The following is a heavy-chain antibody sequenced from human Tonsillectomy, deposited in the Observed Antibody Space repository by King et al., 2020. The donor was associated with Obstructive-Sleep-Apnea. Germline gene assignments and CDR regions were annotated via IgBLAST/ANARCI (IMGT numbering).Heavy chain of an antibody. CDR3: ARDHWECGSGCYFFDY. CDR2: ISGSSSTI. V-gene: IGHV3-48*04. Sequence: QLVQSGGGLVQPGGSLRLSCAASGFTFSSYSMNWVRQTPGKGLEWVSYISGSSSTIYYADSVKGRFTISRDYAKNSLYLQMNSLRGEDTAVYYCARDHWECGSGCYFFDYWGQGTLVTVSS. D-gene: IGHD6-19*01. J-gene: IGHJ4*02. CDR1: GFTFSSYS.